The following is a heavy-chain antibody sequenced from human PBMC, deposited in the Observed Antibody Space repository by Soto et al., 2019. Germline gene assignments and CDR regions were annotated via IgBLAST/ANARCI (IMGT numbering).Heavy chain of an antibody. CDR3: VRARSTDSRPDY. V-gene: IGHV1-69*06. J-gene: IGHJ4*02. D-gene: IGHD3-22*01. CDR1: GGTFSRHA. Sequence: GASVKVSCKASGGTFSRHAISWVRQAPGQGLEWMGGIIPIFGTANYTQKFQGRVTITADKSTSTAYMELSSLRSEDTAVYYCVRARSTDSRPDYWGQGTLVTVSS. CDR2: IIPIFGTA.